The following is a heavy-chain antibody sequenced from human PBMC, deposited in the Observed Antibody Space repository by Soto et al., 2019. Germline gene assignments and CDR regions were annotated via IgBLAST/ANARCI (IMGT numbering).Heavy chain of an antibody. D-gene: IGHD3-16*01. J-gene: IGHJ4*02. CDR3: ARAYEGDYFDY. CDR2: ISYDGSNK. CDR1: GFTFSSYA. V-gene: IGHV3-30*04. Sequence: QVQLVESGGGVVQPGRSLRLSCAASGFTFSSYAMHWVRQAPGKGLEWVAVISYDGSNKYYADSVKGRFTISRDNSKNTLYLKMSSLRAEETAEYYCARAYEGDYFDYWGQGTLVTVSS.